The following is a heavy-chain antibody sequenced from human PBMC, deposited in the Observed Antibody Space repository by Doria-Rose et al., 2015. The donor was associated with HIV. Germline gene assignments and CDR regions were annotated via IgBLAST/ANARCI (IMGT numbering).Heavy chain of an antibody. CDR1: GVSLSSPGMG. J-gene: IGHJ4*02. Sequence: SGPVLVEPTETLTLTCTVSGVSLSSPGMGVSWIRQPPGKALEWLANICSDDEISYKSALKSRLTISRGTSKSQVFLTMTDMDPVDTATYYCARIKSSRWYHKYYFDFWGQGTLVIVSA. V-gene: IGHV2-26*01. CDR3: ARIKSSRWYHKYYFDF. CDR2: ICSDDEI. D-gene: IGHD6-13*01.